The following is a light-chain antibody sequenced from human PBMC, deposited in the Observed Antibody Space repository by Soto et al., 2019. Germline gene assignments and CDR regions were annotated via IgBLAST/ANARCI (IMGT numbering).Light chain of an antibody. Sequence: EIVLTHSPATLSVSPWERATLSCRASQSVSSYLAWYQQKPGQAPRLLIYGASTRATGIPDRFSGSGSGTEFTLTITRLEPEDFVVYFCQHYGYSPWTFGQGTQVDIK. CDR1: QSVSSY. V-gene: IGKV3-20*01. CDR2: GAS. CDR3: QHYGYSPWT. J-gene: IGKJ1*01.